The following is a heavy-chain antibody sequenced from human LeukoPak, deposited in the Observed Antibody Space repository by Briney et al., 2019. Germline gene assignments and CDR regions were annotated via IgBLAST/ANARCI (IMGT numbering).Heavy chain of an antibody. CDR3: ARDEDEEQCLGHLGC. Sequence: ASVKVSCKASGYTFTSYGISWVRQAPGQGLEWMGWISAYNGNTNYAQKLQGRVTMTTHTSTSTAYMELRSLTSDDTAVYYCARDEDEEQCLGHLGCWGQGTLVTVSS. J-gene: IGHJ4*02. D-gene: IGHD6-19*01. CDR1: GYTFTSYG. CDR2: ISAYNGNT. V-gene: IGHV1-18*01.